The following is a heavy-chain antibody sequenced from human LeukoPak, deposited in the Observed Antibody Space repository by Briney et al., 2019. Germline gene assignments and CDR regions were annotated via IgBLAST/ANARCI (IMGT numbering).Heavy chain of an antibody. J-gene: IGHJ4*02. Sequence: PSETLSLTCTVSGGSISSYYWSWIRQPPGKGLEWIGYIYYSGSTYYNPSLKSRVTISVDTSKNQFSLKLSSVTAADTAVYYCAREGCSGGSCYPPEYWGQGTLVTVSS. V-gene: IGHV4-59*06. CDR3: AREGCSGGSCYPPEY. CDR2: IYYSGST. D-gene: IGHD2-15*01. CDR1: GGSISSYY.